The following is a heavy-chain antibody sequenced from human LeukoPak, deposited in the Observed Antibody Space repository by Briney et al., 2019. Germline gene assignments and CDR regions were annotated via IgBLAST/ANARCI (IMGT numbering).Heavy chain of an antibody. D-gene: IGHD6-19*01. J-gene: IGHJ4*02. V-gene: IGHV4-59*08. Sequence: SETLSLTCTVSGGSISSYYWTWIRQPPGKGLEWIGYIYYTGATSYNPSLKSRVTITVDTSKNQFSLKLTFVTAADTAVYYCAKYGGSGWVIDYWGQGTLVTVSS. CDR3: AKYGGSGWVIDY. CDR1: GGSISSYY. CDR2: IYYTGAT.